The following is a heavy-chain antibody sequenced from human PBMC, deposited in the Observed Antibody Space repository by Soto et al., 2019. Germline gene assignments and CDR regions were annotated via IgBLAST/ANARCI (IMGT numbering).Heavy chain of an antibody. J-gene: IGHJ4*02. CDR1: GYSISSHG. D-gene: IGHD3-22*01. V-gene: IGHV1-18*01. CDR3: ASGLIGKC. CDR2: LSDDTGDT. Sequence: QVQLVQSGAEVKKPGASVRVSCKASGYSISSHGITWVRQAPGQGLEWMGWLSDDTGDTSYARKFQGRVTMTTETSTNTAYMTLRNLTSDDTVVYYCASGLIGKCWGQGTLVIVSS.